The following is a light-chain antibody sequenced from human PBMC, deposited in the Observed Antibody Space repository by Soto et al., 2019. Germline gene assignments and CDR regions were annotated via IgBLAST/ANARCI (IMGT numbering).Light chain of an antibody. V-gene: IGKV1-39*01. CDR2: AAS. Sequence: DIQMTQSPSSLAASVGDRVTITSRASQSISSYLNWYQQKPGKAHKLLIYAASSLKSGVPSRFSGGGSGTDFTLTITSLQPEDFPTYYCQQSYSSPWTFGQGTRWIS. J-gene: IGKJ1*01. CDR3: QQSYSSPWT. CDR1: QSISSY.